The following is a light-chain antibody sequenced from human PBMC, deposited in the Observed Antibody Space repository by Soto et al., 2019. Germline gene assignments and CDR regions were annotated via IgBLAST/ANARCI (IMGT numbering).Light chain of an antibody. V-gene: IGKV3-20*01. J-gene: IGKJ1*01. Sequence: EIVLTQSPGTLSLSPGETATLSCRASQNVTNNLLSWYQTTPGPAPRLLIYGAYSRASVVANMFGGSGAATDFTLTINRLEAEDSFDYYCQQYVRSPWTFGQGTKVEIK. CDR2: GAY. CDR3: QQYVRSPWT. CDR1: QNVTNNL.